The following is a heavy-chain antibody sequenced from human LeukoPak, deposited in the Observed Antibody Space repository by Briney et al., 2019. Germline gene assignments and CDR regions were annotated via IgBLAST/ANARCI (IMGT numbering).Heavy chain of an antibody. D-gene: IGHD6-6*01. CDR3: ARGSIALYYFDY. CDR2: IYYSGST. V-gene: IGHV4-61*01. Sequence: SETLSLTCTVSGGSVSSGSYYWSWIRQPPGKGLEWIGYIYYSGSTNYNPSLKSRVTISVDTSKNQFSLKLSSVTAADTAVYYCARGSIALYYFDYWGQGTLVTVPS. J-gene: IGHJ4*02. CDR1: GGSVSSGSYY.